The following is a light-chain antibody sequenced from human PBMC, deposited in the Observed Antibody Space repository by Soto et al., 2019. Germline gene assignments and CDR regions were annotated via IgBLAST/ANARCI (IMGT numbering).Light chain of an antibody. CDR2: DAS. CDR1: QSVSRY. CDR3: QQRSNWQGAT. V-gene: IGKV3-11*01. Sequence: EVVVTQSPATLSLSPGERATLSCRASQSVSRYLAWYQQKPGQAPRLLIYDASNRATGIPARFSGSGSGTAFTLPISSLEPEDFAVYYCQQRSNWQGATFGGGTKVEIK. J-gene: IGKJ4*01.